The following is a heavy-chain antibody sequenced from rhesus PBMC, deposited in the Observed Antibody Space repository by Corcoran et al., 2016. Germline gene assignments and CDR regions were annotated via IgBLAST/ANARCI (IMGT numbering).Heavy chain of an antibody. CDR3: ARISTLTMDY. Sequence: QVQLQESGPGLVKPSETLSLPCTVSGGSISRNYWRWIRQPPGKGLAGIGRIYGSWGGTDYNPPLKSRVTSSTYTSKNQFSLRLSSVTAADTAVYYCARISTLTMDYWGQGVLLTVSS. V-gene: IGHV4-160*01. D-gene: IGHD1-20*01. CDR1: GGSISRNY. J-gene: IGHJ4*01. CDR2: IYGSWGGT.